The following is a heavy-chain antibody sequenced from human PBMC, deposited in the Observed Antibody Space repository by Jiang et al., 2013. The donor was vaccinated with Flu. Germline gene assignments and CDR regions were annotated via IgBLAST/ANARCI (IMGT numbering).Heavy chain of an antibody. Sequence: QLLESGGGLVQPGGSLRLSCAASGFTFSSYDMHWVRQATGKGLEWVSAIGTAGDTYYPGSVKGRFTISRENAKNSLYLQMNSLRAGDTAVYYCARDSRGIGKFDAFDIWGQGTMVTVSS. CDR1: GFTFSSYD. J-gene: IGHJ3*02. CDR3: ARDSRGIGKFDAFDI. D-gene: IGHD3-16*01. V-gene: IGHV3-13*01. CDR2: IGTAGDT.